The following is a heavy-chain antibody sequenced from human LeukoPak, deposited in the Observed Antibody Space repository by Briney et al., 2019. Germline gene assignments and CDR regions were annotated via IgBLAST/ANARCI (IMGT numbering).Heavy chain of an antibody. CDR3: AKNVRGYSGFVRRTYYYYMDV. V-gene: IGHV1-2*02. Sequence: ASVKVSCKASGYAFTGYYMHWVRQAPGQGLEWMGWINPNSGGTNYAQKFQGRVTMTRDTSISTAYMELSRLRSDDTAVYYCAKNVRGYSGFVRRTYYYYMDVWGKGTTVTVSS. D-gene: IGHD5-12*01. CDR2: INPNSGGT. J-gene: IGHJ6*03. CDR1: GYAFTGYY.